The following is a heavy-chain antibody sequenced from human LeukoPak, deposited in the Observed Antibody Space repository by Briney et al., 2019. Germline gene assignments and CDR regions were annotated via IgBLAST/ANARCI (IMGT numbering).Heavy chain of an antibody. Sequence: GASVKVSCKASGYTFTSYGISWVRQAPGQGLEWMGWISAYNGNTNYAQKLQGRVTMTTDTSTSTAYMELSSLRSEDTAVYYCARGYCSSTSCLTGDYYYYYMDVWGKGTTVTVSS. V-gene: IGHV1-18*01. CDR2: ISAYNGNT. J-gene: IGHJ6*03. CDR3: ARGYCSSTSCLTGDYYYYYMDV. CDR1: GYTFTSYG. D-gene: IGHD2-2*01.